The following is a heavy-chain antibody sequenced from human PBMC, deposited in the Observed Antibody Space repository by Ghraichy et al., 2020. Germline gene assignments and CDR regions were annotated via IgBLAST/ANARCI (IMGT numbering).Heavy chain of an antibody. D-gene: IGHD1-26*01. Sequence: ASVKVSCKASGYTFTSYYMHWVRQAPGQGLEWMGIINPSGGSTSYAQKFQGRVTMTRDTSTSTVYMELSSLRSEDTAVYYCARDPGGSYPGNYFDYWGQGTLVTVSS. CDR1: GYTFTSYY. CDR2: INPSGGST. J-gene: IGHJ4*02. CDR3: ARDPGGSYPGNYFDY. V-gene: IGHV1-46*01.